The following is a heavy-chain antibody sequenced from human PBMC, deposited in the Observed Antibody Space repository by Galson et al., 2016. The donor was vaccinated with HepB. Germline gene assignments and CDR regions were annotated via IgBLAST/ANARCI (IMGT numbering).Heavy chain of an antibody. V-gene: IGHV4-31*03. CDR1: GGSVSSGGYY. D-gene: IGHD3-3*01. J-gene: IGHJ3*01. CDR3: ARGGTTKSGFDF. CDR2: IYGSGNT. Sequence: TLSLTCTVSGGSVSSGGYYWSWIRQHPGKGLEWIGYIYGSGNTYYNPSLNSRFTISQDTSKNQFSLNVSSVTAADTAVYYCARGGTTKSGFDFWGQGTMVTVSS.